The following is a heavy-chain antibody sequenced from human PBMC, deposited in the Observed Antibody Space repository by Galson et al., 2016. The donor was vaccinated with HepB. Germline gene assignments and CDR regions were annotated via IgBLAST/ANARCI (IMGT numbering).Heavy chain of an antibody. CDR3: ARVRRADYDSSGRRGAFDI. V-gene: IGHV3-21*01. Sequence: SLRLSCAASGFTFSGYSMNWVRQAPGKGLEWVSSITSSSSYIYDSDSLKGRFTISRDNAKNLLYLQMNSLRAEDTAVYFCARVRRADYDSSGRRGAFDIWGQGTMVTVSS. CDR1: GFTFSGYS. CDR2: ITSSSSYI. D-gene: IGHD3-22*01. J-gene: IGHJ3*02.